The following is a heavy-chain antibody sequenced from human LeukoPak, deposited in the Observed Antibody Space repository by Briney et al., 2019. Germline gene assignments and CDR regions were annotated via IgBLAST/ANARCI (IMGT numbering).Heavy chain of an antibody. V-gene: IGHV3-73*01. D-gene: IGHD6-13*01. CDR1: GFTFTGHS. CDR3: TSRIAAAGTGERRFDY. Sequence: GGSLRLSCVASGFTFTGHSMHWVRQASGKGLEWVGRIRSKANSYATAYAASVKGRFTISRDDSKNTAYLQMNSLKTEDTAVYYCTSRIAAAGTGERRFDYWGQGTLVTVSS. CDR2: IRSKANSYAT. J-gene: IGHJ4*02.